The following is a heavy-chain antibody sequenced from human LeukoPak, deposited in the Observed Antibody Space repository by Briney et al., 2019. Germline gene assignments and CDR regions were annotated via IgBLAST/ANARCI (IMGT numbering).Heavy chain of an antibody. J-gene: IGHJ4*02. V-gene: IGHV1-46*01. Sequence: GASVKVSCKASGYTFTSYYMHWVRQAPGQGLEWMGIINPSGGSTSNAQKFQGRVTMTRDTSISTAYMELSGLRSDDTAVYYCGTLLSNGPFDYWGQGSLVTVSS. CDR3: GTLLSNGPFDY. CDR1: GYTFTSYY. CDR2: INPSGGST.